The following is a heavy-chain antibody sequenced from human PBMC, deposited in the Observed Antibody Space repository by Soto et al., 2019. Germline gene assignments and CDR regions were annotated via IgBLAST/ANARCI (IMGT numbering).Heavy chain of an antibody. CDR1: GGSFGGYY. Sequence: SETLSLTCAVHGGSFGGYYWSWIRQPPGKGLEWIGEINHSGSTNYNPSLKSRVTISVDTSKNQFSLKLSSVTAADTAVYYCARVGNIFYYYYYMDVWGKGTTVTVAS. V-gene: IGHV4-34*01. J-gene: IGHJ6*03. D-gene: IGHD3-9*01. CDR2: INHSGST. CDR3: ARVGNIFYYYYYMDV.